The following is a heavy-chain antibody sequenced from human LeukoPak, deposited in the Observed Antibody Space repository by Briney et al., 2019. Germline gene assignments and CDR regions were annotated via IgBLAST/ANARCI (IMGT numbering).Heavy chain of an antibody. CDR3: ARLPSIAAAGDDY. J-gene: IGHJ4*02. V-gene: IGHV1-8*01. D-gene: IGHD6-13*01. Sequence: ASVKVSCNASGYTFTSYDINWVRQATGQGLEWMGWMNPNSGNTGYAQKFQGRVTMTRNTSISTAYMELSSLRSEDTAVYYCARLPSIAAAGDDYWGQGTLVTVSS. CDR2: MNPNSGNT. CDR1: GYTFTSYD.